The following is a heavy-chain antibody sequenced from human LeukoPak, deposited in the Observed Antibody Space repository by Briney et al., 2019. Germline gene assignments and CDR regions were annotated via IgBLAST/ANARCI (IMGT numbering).Heavy chain of an antibody. CDR3: ATDRARADDYDTSGYYAFDI. J-gene: IGHJ3*02. V-gene: IGHV1-24*01. CDR2: FDPEDGEI. Sequence: ASVKVSCEVSGHTLTELATHWVRQAPGKGLEGMGSFDPEDGEIIYAQRFQGRVTMAEDISTDTASMELSSLISEDTAVYYCATDRARADDYDTSGYYAFDIWGQGTMVIVSS. D-gene: IGHD3-22*01. CDR1: GHTLTELA.